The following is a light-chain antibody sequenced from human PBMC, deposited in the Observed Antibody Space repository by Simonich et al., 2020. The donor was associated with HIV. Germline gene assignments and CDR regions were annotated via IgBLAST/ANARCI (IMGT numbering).Light chain of an antibody. CDR1: QSVSSSY. CDR2: GAS. V-gene: IGKV3-20*01. Sequence: EIVLTQSPGTLSLSPGERATLSCRASQSVSSSYLAWYQQKPGQAPRLLIYGASGRATGIPDRFSGSGSGTDFTLTISSLEPEDFVVYYCQQYGSSPLTFGGGTKVEIK. CDR3: QQYGSSPLT. J-gene: IGKJ4*01.